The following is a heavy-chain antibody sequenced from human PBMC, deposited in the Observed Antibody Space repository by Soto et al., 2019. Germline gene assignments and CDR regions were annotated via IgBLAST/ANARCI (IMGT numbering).Heavy chain of an antibody. V-gene: IGHV4-31*03. CDR1: GASFSRGGYY. CDR3: AREGALGNFEY. D-gene: IGHD3-16*01. CDR2: IYHSGTT. J-gene: IGHJ4*02. Sequence: QVQLQESGPGLVKPSETLSLTCTVSGASFSRGGYYWRWIRQHPGKGLEWIGYIYHSGTTSYNPSLKSRAIISVDTSKNQYSLKLRSVTAADTAVYYCAREGALGNFEYWGQGTLVTVSS.